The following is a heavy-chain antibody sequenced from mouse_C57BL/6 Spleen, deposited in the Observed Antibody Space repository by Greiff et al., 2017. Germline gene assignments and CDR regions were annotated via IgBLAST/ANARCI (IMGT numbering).Heavy chain of an antibody. CDR1: GFTFSSYG. CDR2: LSSGGSYT. Sequence: EVQGVESGGDLVKPGGSLKLSCAASGFTFSSYGMSWVRQTPDKRLEWVATLSSGGSYTYYPGSVKGRFTISRDNAKNTLYLQMSSLKSEDTAMYYCARQYGNSHYYAMDYWGQGTSVTVSS. CDR3: ARQYGNSHYYAMDY. J-gene: IGHJ4*01. V-gene: IGHV5-6*01. D-gene: IGHD2-10*02.